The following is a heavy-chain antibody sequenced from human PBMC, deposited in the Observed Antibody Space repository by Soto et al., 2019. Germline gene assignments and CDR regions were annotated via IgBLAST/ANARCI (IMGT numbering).Heavy chain of an antibody. D-gene: IGHD3-9*01. CDR2: SFSSGGT. V-gene: IGHV3-53*01. CDR1: GYTFTGYY. J-gene: IGHJ4*02. CDR3: ARDREPDGIWTFDS. Sequence: ASVKVSCKASGYTFTGYYMHWVRQAPGKGLEWVAESFSSGGTQYADSVKGRFTISRDNSRNMVFLQMNGLRVEDTALYYCARDREPDGIWTFDSWGQGALVTVSS.